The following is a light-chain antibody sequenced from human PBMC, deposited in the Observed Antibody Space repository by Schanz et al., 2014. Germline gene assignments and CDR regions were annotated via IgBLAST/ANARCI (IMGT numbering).Light chain of an antibody. Sequence: QSALTQPRSVSGSPGQSVTISCTGTSSDVGGYNYVSWYQQYPGKVPKLIIYDVSERPSGVPDRFSGSKSGNTASLTISGLQAEDEADYYCCSYAGSNNLVFGGGTKLTVL. CDR2: DVS. CDR3: CSYAGSNNLV. CDR1: SSDVGGYNY. V-gene: IGLV2-11*01. J-gene: IGLJ2*01.